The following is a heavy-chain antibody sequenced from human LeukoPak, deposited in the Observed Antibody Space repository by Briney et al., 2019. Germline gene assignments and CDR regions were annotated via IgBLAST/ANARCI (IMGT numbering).Heavy chain of an antibody. CDR1: GGSISSGSYY. Sequence: PSETLSLICTVSGGSISSGSYYWSWIRQPAGKGLEWIGRIYTSGSTNYNPSLKSRVTISVDTSKNQFSLKLSSVTAADTAVYYCARGTWRYYFDYWGQGTLVTVSS. D-gene: IGHD3-3*01. J-gene: IGHJ4*02. CDR3: ARGTWRYYFDY. V-gene: IGHV4-61*02. CDR2: IYTSGST.